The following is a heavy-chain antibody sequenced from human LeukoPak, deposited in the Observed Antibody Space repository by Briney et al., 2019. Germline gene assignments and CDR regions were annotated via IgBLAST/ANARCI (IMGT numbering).Heavy chain of an antibody. J-gene: IGHJ6*03. CDR1: GYTFTSYD. CDR2: MNPNSGNT. D-gene: IGHD3-10*01. CDR3: ARGGPPNCYGSGPGYYYMDV. V-gene: IGHV1-8*03. Sequence: ASVNVSSTPSGYTFTSYDINWVRQAPGQGLEWMGWMNPNSGNTGYAQKFQGRVIITRSTSISTAYMELSSLRSEDTAVYYCARGGPPNCYGSGPGYYYMDVWGKGTTVTVSS.